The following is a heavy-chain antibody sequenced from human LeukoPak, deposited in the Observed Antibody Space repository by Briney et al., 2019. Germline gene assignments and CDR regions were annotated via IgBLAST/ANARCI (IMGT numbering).Heavy chain of an antibody. CDR2: ISSSSSYI. Sequence: PGGSLRLSCAASGFTFSSYSMNWVRQAPGKGLGWVSSISSSSSYIYYADSVKGRFTISRDNAKNSLYLQMNSLRAEDTAVYYCARDSLRYSSSSSYMDVWGKGTTVTVSS. V-gene: IGHV3-21*01. CDR1: GFTFSSYS. J-gene: IGHJ6*03. D-gene: IGHD6-6*01. CDR3: ARDSLRYSSSSSYMDV.